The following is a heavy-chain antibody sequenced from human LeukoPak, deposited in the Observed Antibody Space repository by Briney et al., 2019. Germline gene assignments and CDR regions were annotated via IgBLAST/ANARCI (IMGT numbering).Heavy chain of an antibody. D-gene: IGHD5-18*01. J-gene: IGHJ4*02. Sequence: PSETLSLTCTVSGGSSSSGCFYWSWIRQHPGKGLGWLGYIYYSGTTYYNPSLKSRVTFSVDTSKNQFSLKLTRVTASDTALYYCAPGTRDGNSNGRFDYWGQGTLVTVSS. CDR2: IYYSGTT. V-gene: IGHV4-31*03. CDR1: GGSSSSGCFY. CDR3: APGTRDGNSNGRFDY.